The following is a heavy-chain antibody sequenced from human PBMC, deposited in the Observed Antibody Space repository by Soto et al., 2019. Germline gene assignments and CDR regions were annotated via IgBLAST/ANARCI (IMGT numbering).Heavy chain of an antibody. CDR1: GFTFSSYA. CDR2: ISGSGGST. CDR3: AKEFDLRYSSSWTGGYYFDY. Sequence: GGSLRLSCAASGFTFSSYAMSWVRQAPGKGLEWVSAISGSGGSTYYADSVKGRFTISRDNSKNTLYLQMNSLRAEDTAVYYCAKEFDLRYSSSWTGGYYFDYWGQGTLVTVSS. D-gene: IGHD6-13*01. J-gene: IGHJ4*02. V-gene: IGHV3-23*01.